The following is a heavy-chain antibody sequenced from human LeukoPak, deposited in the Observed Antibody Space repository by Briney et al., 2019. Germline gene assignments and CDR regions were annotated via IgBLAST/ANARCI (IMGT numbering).Heavy chain of an antibody. CDR3: ARRGSMTGPPPL. Sequence: SQTLSLTCTVSGGSISSGSYYWSWIRQPAGKGLEWIGEINHSGSTNYNPSLKSRVTISVDTSKNQFSLKLSSVTAADTAVYYCARRGSMTGPPPLWGQGTLVTVSS. D-gene: IGHD6-6*01. V-gene: IGHV4-61*09. CDR1: GGSISSGSYY. J-gene: IGHJ4*02. CDR2: INHSGST.